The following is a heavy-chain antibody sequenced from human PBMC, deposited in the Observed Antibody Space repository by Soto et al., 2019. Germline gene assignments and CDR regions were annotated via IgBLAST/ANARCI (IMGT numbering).Heavy chain of an antibody. CDR2: ISGSGGST. Sequence: PGGSLRLSCAASGFTFSSYAMSWVRQAPGKGLEWVSAISGSGGSTYYADYVKGRFTISRDNSKNTLYLQMNSLRAEDTAVYYCANNYYDSSGYYYLGYWGQGTLVTVSS. CDR3: ANNYYDSSGYYYLGY. CDR1: GFTFSSYA. J-gene: IGHJ4*02. V-gene: IGHV3-23*01. D-gene: IGHD3-22*01.